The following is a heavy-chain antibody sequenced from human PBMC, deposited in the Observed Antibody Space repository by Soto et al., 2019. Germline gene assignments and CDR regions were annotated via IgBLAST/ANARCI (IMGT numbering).Heavy chain of an antibody. D-gene: IGHD3-10*01. Sequence: GASVKVSCKASGYTFTSYGISWVRQAPGQGLEWMGWISAYNGNTNYAQKHQGRVTMTTDTSTSTAYMELRSLRSDDTAVYYCARRYYGSGSYLWYYGMDVWGQGTTVTVSS. CDR3: ARRYYGSGSYLWYYGMDV. CDR1: GYTFTSYG. V-gene: IGHV1-18*01. CDR2: ISAYNGNT. J-gene: IGHJ6*02.